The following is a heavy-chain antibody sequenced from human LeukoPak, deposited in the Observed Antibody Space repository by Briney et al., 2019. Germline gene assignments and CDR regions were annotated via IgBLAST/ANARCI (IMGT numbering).Heavy chain of an antibody. CDR2: INEDGSTT. Sequence: GSLRLSCAASGFTFCSNWMHWVRQAPGKGLVWVSRINEDGSTTNYADSVKGRSTIFRDNAKNTLYLQMNSLRAEDTAVYYCVRDLGGRSGHWGQGTLVTVSS. D-gene: IGHD1-26*01. V-gene: IGHV3-74*01. CDR1: GFTFCSNW. CDR3: VRDLGGRSGH. J-gene: IGHJ4*02.